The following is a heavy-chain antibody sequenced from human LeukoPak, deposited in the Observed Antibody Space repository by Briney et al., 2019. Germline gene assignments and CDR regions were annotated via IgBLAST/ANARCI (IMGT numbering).Heavy chain of an antibody. D-gene: IGHD1-26*01. Sequence: PGGSLRLSCEISGFTFNDYAMCWVRQAPGKGLEWVAASSASGGNIYYADSLKGRFTISRDNSKNMFYLQMNNLRAEDTAIYYCAKFRLEWELQGAFDFWGPGTLVTVFS. CDR1: GFTFNDYA. CDR2: SSASGGNI. CDR3: AKFRLEWELQGAFDF. V-gene: IGHV3-23*01. J-gene: IGHJ3*01.